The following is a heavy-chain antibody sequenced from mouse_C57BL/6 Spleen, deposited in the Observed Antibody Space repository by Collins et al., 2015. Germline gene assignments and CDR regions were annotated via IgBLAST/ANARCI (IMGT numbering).Heavy chain of an antibody. CDR2: IYPSNGAT. Sequence: QVQLQQPGTELVKPGASVRLSRKASGYTFTSYWMHWVKQRPGQGLDWIGKIYPSNGATDYNEKFKSKATLTVDKSSSTAYMQLSSLTSEDSAVYYCSSRQLAYWGQGTLVTVSA. D-gene: IGHD3-2*01. CDR3: SSRQLAY. V-gene: IGHV1-53*01. CDR1: GYTFTSYW. J-gene: IGHJ3*01.